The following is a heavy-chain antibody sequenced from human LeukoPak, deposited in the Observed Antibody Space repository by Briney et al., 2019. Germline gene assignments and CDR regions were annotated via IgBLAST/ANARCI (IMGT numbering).Heavy chain of an antibody. CDR2: IYYSGST. CDR1: GGSISSYY. D-gene: IGHD3-22*01. Sequence: SETLSLTCTASGGSISSYYWSWIRQPPGKGLEWIGYIYYSGSTNYNPSLKSRVTISVDTSKNQFSLKLSSVTAADTALYYCAVMHGYYDGSGYWVQWGQGTLVTVSS. CDR3: AVMHGYYDGSGYWVQ. J-gene: IGHJ4*02. V-gene: IGHV4-59*01.